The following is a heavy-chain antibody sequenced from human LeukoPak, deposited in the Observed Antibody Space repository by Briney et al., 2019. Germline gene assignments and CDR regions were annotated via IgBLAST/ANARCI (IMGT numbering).Heavy chain of an antibody. V-gene: IGHV3-64*01. J-gene: IGHJ6*02. Sequence: GGSLRLSCAASGFTFSSYAMHWVRQAPGKGLEYVSAISSDGGRTYHANSVKGRFTISRDNSKNTLSLQMGSLRAEDMAVYYCARSSSKNYYYYGIDVWGQGTTVTVSS. CDR2: ISSDGGRT. CDR1: GFTFSSYA. CDR3: ARSSSKNYYYYGIDV.